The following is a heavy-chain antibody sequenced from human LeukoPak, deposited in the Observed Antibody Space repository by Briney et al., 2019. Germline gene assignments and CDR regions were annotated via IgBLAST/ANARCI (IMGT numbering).Heavy chain of an antibody. CDR2: MNDNGDRT. CDR1: GFSFTTFE. Sequence: GGSLRLSCAASGFSFTTFEMSWVRQAPGKGLEWVTMMNDNGDRTYYADSVKGRFTISRDNSKNTLYLQMNNLRAEDTAIYFCVKGGWLDYWGQGTLVTVSS. V-gene: IGHV3-23*01. CDR3: VKGGWLDY. J-gene: IGHJ4*02. D-gene: IGHD5-12*01.